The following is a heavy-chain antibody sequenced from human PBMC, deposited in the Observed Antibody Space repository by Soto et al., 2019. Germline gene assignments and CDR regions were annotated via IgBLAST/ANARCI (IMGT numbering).Heavy chain of an antibody. J-gene: IGHJ6*02. V-gene: IGHV1-69*13. D-gene: IGHD3-22*01. CDR2: IIPIFGTA. CDR3: AFGGGDSSGYYYGGYYYYGMDV. Sequence: SVKVSCKASGGTFSSYAISWVRQAPGQGLEWMGGIIPIFGTANYAQKFQGRVTITADESTSTAYMELSSLRSEDTAAYYCAFGGGDSSGYYYGGYYYYGMDVWGQGTTVTVSS. CDR1: GGTFSSYA.